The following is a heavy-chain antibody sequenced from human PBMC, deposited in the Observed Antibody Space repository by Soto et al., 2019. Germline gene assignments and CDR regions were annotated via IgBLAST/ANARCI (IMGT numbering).Heavy chain of an antibody. V-gene: IGHV3-23*01. D-gene: IGHD1-26*01. CDR3: AKGSFEYSASVDN. Sequence: EGHLLESGGGLVQPGGSLRLSCAASGVSLNSYAMVWLRQAPGKGLEWVSVISARAGSSYFADSVKGRFPISRDKTKHVVSLEMNSLRAEEKAIYFCAKGSFEYSASVDNWSQGTMGLVSS. CDR2: ISARAGSS. J-gene: IGHJ4*02. CDR1: GVSLNSYA.